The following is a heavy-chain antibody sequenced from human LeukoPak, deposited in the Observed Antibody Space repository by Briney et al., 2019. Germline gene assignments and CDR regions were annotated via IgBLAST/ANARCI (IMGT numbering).Heavy chain of an antibody. CDR2: IYYSGST. J-gene: IGHJ6*03. CDR1: GGSISSYY. Sequence: PSETLSLTCTVSGGSISSYYWSWLRQPPGKGLEWLGYIYYSGSTNYNPSLKSRVTISVDTSKNQFSLKLSSVTAADTAVYYCARGEYSGYVFYYYYYYMDVWGKGTTVTVSS. D-gene: IGHD5-12*01. V-gene: IGHV4-59*01. CDR3: ARGEYSGYVFYYYYYYMDV.